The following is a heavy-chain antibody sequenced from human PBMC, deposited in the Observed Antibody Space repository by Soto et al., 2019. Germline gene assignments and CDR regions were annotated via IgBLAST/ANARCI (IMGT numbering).Heavy chain of an antibody. CDR1: GDSVSSSNW. V-gene: IGHV4-4*02. CDR2: IYHLGGT. CDR3: ATMKKPRGYYYGLNV. J-gene: IGHJ6*02. Sequence: PSETLYLTCAVSGDSVSSSNWWTFVRQSPGKGLEWIGEIYHLGGTNYNPSLKSRVTISVDMAKNQVSLKLSSVTAADTAVYYCATMKKPRGYYYGLNVWGQGTTVTVSS.